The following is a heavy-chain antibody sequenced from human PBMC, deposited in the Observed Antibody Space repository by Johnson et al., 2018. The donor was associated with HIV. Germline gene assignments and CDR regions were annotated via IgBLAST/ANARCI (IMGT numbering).Heavy chain of an antibody. J-gene: IGHJ3*02. CDR2: VSYDASNK. V-gene: IGHV3-30*04. CDR1: AFSFSGYA. CDR3: ARDRGIAARPFRYAFDI. Sequence: QMLLVESGGGVVQPGRSLRLSCTSAFSFSGYAMHWVRQAPGKGLEWVAVVSYDASNKYYADSVKGRFTISRDNSKNTVFLQMDSLRGEDTADYYCARDRGIAARPFRYAFDIWGQGTMVTVSS. D-gene: IGHD6-6*01.